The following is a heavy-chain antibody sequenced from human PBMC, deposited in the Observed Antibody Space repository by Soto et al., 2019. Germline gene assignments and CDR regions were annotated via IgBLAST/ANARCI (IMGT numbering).Heavy chain of an antibody. J-gene: IGHJ6*03. CDR1: GYTFTSYA. CDR3: ARGQLVTIFGVVNSYYYYYMDV. D-gene: IGHD3-3*01. Sequence: QVQLVQSGAEVKKPGASVKVSCKASGYTFTSYAMHWVRQAPGQRLEWMGWINAGNGNTKYSQKFQGRVTITRDTSASTGYMEMSSLRSEDTAVYYCARGQLVTIFGVVNSYYYYYMDVWGKGTTVTVSS. CDR2: INAGNGNT. V-gene: IGHV1-3*01.